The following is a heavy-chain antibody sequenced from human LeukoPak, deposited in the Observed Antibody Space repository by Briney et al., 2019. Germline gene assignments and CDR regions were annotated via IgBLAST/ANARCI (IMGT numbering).Heavy chain of an antibody. CDR3: ARGRGKSTYYYDSRVYYADY. Sequence: SETLSLTCAVYGGSFSGYYWSWIRQPPGKGLEWIGEINHSGSTNYNPSFKSRVTISVDTSKNQFSLKLSSVTAADTAVYYCARGRGKSTYYYDSRVYYADYWGQGPLVTVSS. CDR2: INHSGST. CDR1: GGSFSGYY. J-gene: IGHJ4*02. D-gene: IGHD3-22*01. V-gene: IGHV4-34*01.